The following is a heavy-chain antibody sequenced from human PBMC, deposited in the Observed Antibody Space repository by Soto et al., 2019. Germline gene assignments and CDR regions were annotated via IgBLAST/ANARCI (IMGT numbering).Heavy chain of an antibody. V-gene: IGHV1-8*01. Sequence: QVQLVQSGAEVREPGASVKVSCKASGYSFTRLDINWVRQTAGQGLEWMGWMQPSTGRTGYAQKFQGRVTMTRDTSINTAYTELTTLSADETAFYYCAQGVSAGVDDWGQGTLVTVSS. CDR3: AQGVSAGVDD. CDR1: GYSFTRLD. J-gene: IGHJ4*02. CDR2: MQPSTGRT. D-gene: IGHD1-26*01.